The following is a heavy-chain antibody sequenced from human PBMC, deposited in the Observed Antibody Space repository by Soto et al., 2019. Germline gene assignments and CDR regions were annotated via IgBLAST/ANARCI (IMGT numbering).Heavy chain of an antibody. J-gene: IGHJ4*02. Sequence: SETLSLTCTVSGGSISSSSYYWGWIRQPPGKGLEWIGSIYYSGSTYYNPSLKSRVTISVDTSKNQFSLKLSSVTAADTAVYYCARGRYCSGGSCFNDYFDYWGQGTLVTVSS. CDR3: ARGRYCSGGSCFNDYFDY. CDR1: GGSISSSSYY. CDR2: IYYSGST. V-gene: IGHV4-39*01. D-gene: IGHD2-15*01.